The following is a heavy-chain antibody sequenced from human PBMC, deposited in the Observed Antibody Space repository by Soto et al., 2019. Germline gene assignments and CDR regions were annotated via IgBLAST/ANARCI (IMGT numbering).Heavy chain of an antibody. CDR2: IIPIFGTA. CDR3: ARERGRSGSYYVAEYFQH. CDR1: GGTFSSYA. Sequence: QVQLVQSGAEVKKPGSSVKVSCKASGGTFSSYAISWVRQAPGQGLEWMGGIIPIFGTANYAQKFQGRVTITADESTSPAYMELSSLRSEDTAVYYCARERGRSGSYYVAEYFQHWGQGTLVTVSS. D-gene: IGHD1-26*01. J-gene: IGHJ1*01. V-gene: IGHV1-69*01.